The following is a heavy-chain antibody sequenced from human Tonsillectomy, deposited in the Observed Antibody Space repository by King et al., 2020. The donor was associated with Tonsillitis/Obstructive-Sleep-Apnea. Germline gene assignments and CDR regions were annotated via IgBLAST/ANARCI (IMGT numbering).Heavy chain of an antibody. CDR2: IYWDDDK. CDR3: ADRTQQGGWFDP. CDR1: GFSLSTSGVG. Sequence: QFTLQESGPTLVKPTQTLTLTCTFSGFSLSTSGVGVGWIRQPPGKALEWLALIYWDDDKRYSPSLKSRLTITKDTSKSQVVLTMTNKDPVDSGTYYCADRTQQGGWFDPWGQGTLVTVSS. D-gene: IGHD3-16*01. J-gene: IGHJ5*02. V-gene: IGHV2-5*02.